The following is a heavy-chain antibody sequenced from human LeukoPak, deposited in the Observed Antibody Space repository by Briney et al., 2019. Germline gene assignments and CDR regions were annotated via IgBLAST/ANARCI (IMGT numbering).Heavy chain of an antibody. Sequence: SETLSLTCTVSGGSISSSSYYWGWIRHPPGKGLEWIGSIYYSGSTYYNPSLKSRVTISVDTSKNQFSLKLSSVTAADTAVYYCARPYYYGSGSWADWGQGTLVTVSS. D-gene: IGHD3-10*01. CDR2: IYYSGST. CDR1: GGSISSSSYY. J-gene: IGHJ4*02. CDR3: ARPYYYGSGSWAD. V-gene: IGHV4-39*01.